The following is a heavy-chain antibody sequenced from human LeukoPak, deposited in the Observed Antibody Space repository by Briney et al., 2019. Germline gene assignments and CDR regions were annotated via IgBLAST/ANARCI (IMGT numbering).Heavy chain of an antibody. CDR2: IYYSGST. J-gene: IGHJ4*02. Sequence: PSETLSLTCTVSGGSISSYYWSWIRQPPGKGLEWIGYIYYSGSTNYNPSLKSRVTMSVDTSKNQFSLKLSSVTAADTAVYYCARQLRGGGGYSDYFDYWGQGTLVTVSS. CDR1: GGSISSYY. V-gene: IGHV4-59*08. D-gene: IGHD5-12*01. CDR3: ARQLRGGGGYSDYFDY.